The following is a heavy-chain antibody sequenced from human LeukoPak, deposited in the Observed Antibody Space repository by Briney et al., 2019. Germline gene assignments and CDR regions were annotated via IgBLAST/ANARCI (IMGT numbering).Heavy chain of an antibody. CDR3: AKPRGIQLWSSFDY. D-gene: IGHD5-18*01. CDR2: ISYDGSNK. J-gene: IGHJ4*02. CDR1: GFTFSSYG. Sequence: GGSLRLSCAASGFTFSSYGMHWVRQAPGKGLEWVAVISYDGSNKYYADSVKGRFTISRDNSKNTLYLQMNSLRAEDTAVYYCAKPRGIQLWSSFDYWGQGTQVTVSS. V-gene: IGHV3-30*18.